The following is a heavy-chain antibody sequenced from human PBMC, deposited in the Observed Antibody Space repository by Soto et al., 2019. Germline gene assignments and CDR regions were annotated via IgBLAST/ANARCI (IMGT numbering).Heavy chain of an antibody. CDR2: INDSGIT. CDR3: ARGRSSVPDRRGIGYYGLDV. J-gene: IGHJ6*02. V-gene: IGHV4-34*01. CDR1: GGSFSGYY. D-gene: IGHD3-3*01. Sequence: QVQLQQWGAEVLKPSETLSLTCVVNGGSFSGYYWSWIRQSPGKGLEWIGEINDSGITDSNPSLESRVTISVDMSTNQFSLNLNSVTAADSAVYHCARGRSSVPDRRGIGYYGLDVWGQGTTVTVSS.